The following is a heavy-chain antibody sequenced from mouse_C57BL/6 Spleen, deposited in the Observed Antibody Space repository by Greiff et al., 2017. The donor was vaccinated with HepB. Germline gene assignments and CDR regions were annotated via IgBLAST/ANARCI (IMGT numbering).Heavy chain of an antibody. Sequence: QVQLQQSGAELVKPGASVKISCKASGYTFTSYWMNWVKQRPGKGLEWIGQIYPGDGDTNYNGKFKGKATLTADKSSSTAYMQLSSLTSEDSAVYVCAGYDSSPYYAMDDWGQGTSVTVAS. J-gene: IGHJ4*01. V-gene: IGHV1-80*01. CDR1: GYTFTSYW. CDR2: IYPGDGDT. CDR3: AGYDSSPYYAMDD. D-gene: IGHD1-1*02.